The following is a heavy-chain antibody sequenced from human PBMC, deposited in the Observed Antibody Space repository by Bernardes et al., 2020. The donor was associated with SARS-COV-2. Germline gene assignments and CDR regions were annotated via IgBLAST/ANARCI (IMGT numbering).Heavy chain of an antibody. Sequence: GGSLRLSCSASGFTFSSYALHWVRQAPGKGLEYVSAISSDGDNIYYADSVKGRFIISRDNSKNMLDLQMSSLRLEDTAMYYCVKGSVAVAGVGYWGQGTLVNVST. CDR3: VKGSVAVAGVGY. D-gene: IGHD6-19*01. V-gene: IGHV3-64D*06. J-gene: IGHJ4*02. CDR2: ISSDGDNI. CDR1: GFTFSSYA.